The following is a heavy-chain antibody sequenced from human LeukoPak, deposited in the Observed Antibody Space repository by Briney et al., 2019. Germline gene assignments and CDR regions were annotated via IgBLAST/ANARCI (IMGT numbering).Heavy chain of an antibody. CDR1: GYAFTSYG. D-gene: IGHD3-3*01. Sequence: ASVKVSCKASGYAFTSYGISWVRQAPGQGLEWMGWISAYNGNTNYAQKLQGRVTMTTDTSTSTAYMELRSLRSDDTAVYYCARGGPEYDFWSGYYSDWGQGTLVTVSS. J-gene: IGHJ4*02. V-gene: IGHV1-18*01. CDR2: ISAYNGNT. CDR3: ARGGPEYDFWSGYYSD.